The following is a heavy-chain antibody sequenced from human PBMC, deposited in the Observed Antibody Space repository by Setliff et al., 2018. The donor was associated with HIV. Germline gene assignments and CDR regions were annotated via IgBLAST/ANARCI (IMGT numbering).Heavy chain of an antibody. J-gene: IGHJ5*02. CDR3: ASAGPYCGDDCPYNWLTP. CDR2: IYPSGST. D-gene: IGHD2-21*02. CDR1: GYSIGSGYY. V-gene: IGHV4-38-2*02. Sequence: PSETLSLTCTVSGYSIGSGYYLVWIRQPPGKGLEWIGSIYPSGSTYYNPSLKSRVTISVDTSKTQFVLKLSSVTAADTAVYYCASAGPYCGDDCPYNWLTPWGQGTLVTVSS.